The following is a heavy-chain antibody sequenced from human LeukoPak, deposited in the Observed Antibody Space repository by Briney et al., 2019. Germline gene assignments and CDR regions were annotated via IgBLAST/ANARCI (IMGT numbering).Heavy chain of an antibody. J-gene: IGHJ4*02. D-gene: IGHD6-13*01. V-gene: IGHV3-48*02. Sequence: GGSLRLSCAASGFIFSTYSINWVRQAPGKGLEWVSHISSSSSSIYYADSVKGRFSISRDNAKNSLYLQMNSLRDEDTAVYYCARSGYGSRWYFFDHWGQGTLVTVSS. CDR2: ISSSSSSI. CDR3: ARSGYGSRWYFFDH. CDR1: GFIFSTYS.